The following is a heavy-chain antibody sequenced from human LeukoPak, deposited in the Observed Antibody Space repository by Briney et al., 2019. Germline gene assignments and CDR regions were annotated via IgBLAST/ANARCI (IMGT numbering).Heavy chain of an antibody. CDR2: IYSGGST. CDR3: ASSAKVLRYFDWLGLFDY. CDR1: GFTVSSNY. D-gene: IGHD3-9*01. Sequence: GGSLRLSCAASGFTVSSNYMSWVRQAPGKGLEWVSVIYSGGSTYYADSVKGRFTISRDNSKNTLYLQMNSLRAEDTAVYYCASSAKVLRYFDWLGLFDYWGQGTLVTVSS. J-gene: IGHJ4*02. V-gene: IGHV3-53*01.